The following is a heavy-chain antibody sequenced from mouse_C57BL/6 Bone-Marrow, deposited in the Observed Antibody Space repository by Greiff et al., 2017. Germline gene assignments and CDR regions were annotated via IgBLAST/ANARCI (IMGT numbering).Heavy chain of an antibody. J-gene: IGHJ2*01. D-gene: IGHD2-4*01. V-gene: IGHV14-2*01. CDR1: GFNIKDYY. CDR3: ARSEGLRGDY. Sequence: VQLKQSGAELVKPGASVKLSCTASGFNIKDYYMHWVKQRTEQGLEWIGRIDPEDGETKYAPKFPGKATITADTSSNTAYLQLSSLTSEDTAVYYCARSEGLRGDYWGQGTTLTVSS. CDR2: IDPEDGET.